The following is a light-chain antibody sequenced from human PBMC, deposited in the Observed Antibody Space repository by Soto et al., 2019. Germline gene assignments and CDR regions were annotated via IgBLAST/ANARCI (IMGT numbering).Light chain of an antibody. J-gene: IGKJ5*01. CDR2: GAS. Sequence: EIVLTQSPGTLSLSPGERATLSCMASQSVSGNYLAWYQQKPGQAPRLLIYGASSRATGIPDRFSGSGSGTDFTLTISRLEPEDFAVYYCQQYGSSPITFGQGTRLEIK. CDR3: QQYGSSPIT. V-gene: IGKV3-20*01. CDR1: QSVSGNY.